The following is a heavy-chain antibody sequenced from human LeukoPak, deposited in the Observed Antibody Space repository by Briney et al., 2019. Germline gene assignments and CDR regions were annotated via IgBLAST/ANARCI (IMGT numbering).Heavy chain of an antibody. CDR2: INHSGST. V-gene: IGHV4-34*01. Sequence: SETLSLTCVVYGGSFSGYYWSWIRQPPGKGLEWIGEINHSGSTNYNPSLKSRVTISVDTSTNQFSLKLSSVTAADTAVYYCARGDIGGSGFPMDVWGQGTTVTVSS. J-gene: IGHJ6*02. D-gene: IGHD3-10*01. CDR3: ARGDIGGSGFPMDV. CDR1: GGSFSGYY.